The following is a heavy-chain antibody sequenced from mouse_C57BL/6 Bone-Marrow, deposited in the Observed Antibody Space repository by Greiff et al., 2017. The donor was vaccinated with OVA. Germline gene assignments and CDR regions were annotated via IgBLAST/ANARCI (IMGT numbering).Heavy chain of an antibody. J-gene: IGHJ2*01. Sequence: DVQLQESGGDLVKPGGSLKLSCAASGFTFSSYGMSWVRQTPDKRLEWVATISSGGSYTYYPDSVKGRFTISRDNAKNTLYLQMSSLKSEDTAMYYCARQIRYYFDYWGQGTTLTVSS. D-gene: IGHD1-1*01. V-gene: IGHV5-6*01. CDR2: ISSGGSYT. CDR3: ARQIRYYFDY. CDR1: GFTFSSYG.